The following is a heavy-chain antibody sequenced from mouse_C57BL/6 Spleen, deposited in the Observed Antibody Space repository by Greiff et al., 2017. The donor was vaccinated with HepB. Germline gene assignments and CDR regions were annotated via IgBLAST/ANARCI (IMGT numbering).Heavy chain of an antibody. CDR1: GFSLTSYG. J-gene: IGHJ4*01. D-gene: IGHD1-1*01. V-gene: IGHV2-5*01. CDR3: AKNLYYYGSIPSELEAMDY. CDR2: IWRGGST. Sequence: VQLQESGPGLVQPSQSLSITCTVSGFSLTSYGVHWVRQSPGKGLEWLGVIWRGGSTDYNAAFMSRLSITKDNSKSQVFFKMNSLQADDTAIYYCAKNLYYYGSIPSELEAMDYWGQGTSVTVSS.